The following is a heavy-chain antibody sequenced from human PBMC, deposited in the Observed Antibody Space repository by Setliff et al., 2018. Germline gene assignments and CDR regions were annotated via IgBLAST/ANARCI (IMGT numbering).Heavy chain of an antibody. J-gene: IGHJ4*02. CDR1: GFTFDDYA. CDR2: ISWNSGIV. V-gene: IGHV3-9*03. Sequence: GGSLRLSCAASGFTFDDYAMHWVREAPGKGLEWVSGISWNSGIVAYADSVKGRFTISRDNAKNSLYLQMNSLRAEDMALYYCAKGYCSSTSCYVDYWGQGTLVTVSS. CDR3: AKGYCSSTSCYVDY. D-gene: IGHD2-2*01.